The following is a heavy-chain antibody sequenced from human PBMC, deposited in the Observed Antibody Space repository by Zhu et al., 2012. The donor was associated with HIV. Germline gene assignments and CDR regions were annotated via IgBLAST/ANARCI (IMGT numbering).Heavy chain of an antibody. CDR2: INWNGGST. Sequence: AASGFTFDDYGMSWVRQAPGKGLEWVSGINWNGGSTGYADSVKGRFTISRDNAKNSLYLQMNSLRAEDTALYYCARLLWPYCSSTSCYGFDYWGQGTLVTVSS. J-gene: IGHJ4*02. V-gene: IGHV3-20*04. D-gene: IGHD2-2*01. CDR3: ARLLWPYCSSTSCYGFDY. CDR1: GFTFDDYG.